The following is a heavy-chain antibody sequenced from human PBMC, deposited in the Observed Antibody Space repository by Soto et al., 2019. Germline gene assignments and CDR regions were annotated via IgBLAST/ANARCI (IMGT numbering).Heavy chain of an antibody. J-gene: IGHJ5*02. CDR2: IIPIFGTA. CDR1: GGTFSSYA. D-gene: IGHD5-12*01. Sequence: SVKVSCKASGGTFSSYASSGVSQAPGQGLEWMGGIIPIFGTANYAQKFQGRVTITADESTSTAYMELSSLRSEDTAVYYCARDKVVATIRAWFDPWGQGTLVTVSS. CDR3: ARDKVVATIRAWFDP. V-gene: IGHV1-69*13.